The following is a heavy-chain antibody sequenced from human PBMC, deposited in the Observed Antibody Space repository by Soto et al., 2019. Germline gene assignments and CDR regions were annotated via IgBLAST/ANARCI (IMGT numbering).Heavy chain of an antibody. J-gene: IGHJ4*02. CDR1: GYSFTSYW. CDR3: ARVGYSYVDY. CDR2: IYPRDSDT. D-gene: IGHD5-18*01. V-gene: IGHV5-51*01. Sequence: GESLKISCTGSGYSFTSYWIAWVRQMPGKGLEWMGIIYPRDSDTRYSPSFQGLVTISDDKSISTAYLQWSSLKASDTAMYYCARVGYSYVDYWGQGTMVTVSS.